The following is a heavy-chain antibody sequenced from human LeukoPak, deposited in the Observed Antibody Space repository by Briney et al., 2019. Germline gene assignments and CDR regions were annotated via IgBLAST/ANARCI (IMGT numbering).Heavy chain of an antibody. CDR1: GFTFSSAG. Sequence: GGSLRLSCTASGFTFSSAGMHWVRQAPGKGLEWVAVISSDGSNKYYGESVKGRLTISRDNSKNTLYLQMNSLKVEDTAVYYCAKDWGDSRKIVATDFDYWGQGTLVTVSS. D-gene: IGHD5-12*01. CDR2: ISSDGSNK. CDR3: AKDWGDSRKIVATDFDY. J-gene: IGHJ4*02. V-gene: IGHV3-30*18.